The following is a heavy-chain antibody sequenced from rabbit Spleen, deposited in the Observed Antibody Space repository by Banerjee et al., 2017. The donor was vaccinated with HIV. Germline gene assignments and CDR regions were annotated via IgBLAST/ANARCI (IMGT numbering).Heavy chain of an antibody. V-gene: IGHV1S45*01. CDR2: IDPIFGRT. J-gene: IGHJ4*01. Sequence: QEQLVESGGGLVKPEGSLTLTCKASGFSFSDRDVMCWVRQAPGKGLEWIGYIDPIFGRTYYASWAKGRFIISKTSSTTVTLQVTSLTAADTATYFCARGGDDYGDYGDYFNLWGPGTLVT. CDR1: GFSFSDRDV. D-gene: IGHD2-1*01. CDR3: ARGGDDYGDYGDYFNL.